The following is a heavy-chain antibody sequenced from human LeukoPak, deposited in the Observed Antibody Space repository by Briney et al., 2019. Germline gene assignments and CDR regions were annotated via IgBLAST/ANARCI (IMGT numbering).Heavy chain of an antibody. CDR1: GYTFTNYY. D-gene: IGHD6-13*01. V-gene: IGHV1-46*01. J-gene: IGHJ4*02. CDR3: ARDIAAAGTTTTISYYYFDY. CDR2: INPSGGST. Sequence: ASVKVSCKTSGYTFTNYYIHWVRQAPGQGLEWMALINPSGGSTNYAQKFQGRVTMTRDTSTSTVYMELSSLRSEDTAVYYCARDIAAAGTTTTISYYYFDYWGQGTLVTVSS.